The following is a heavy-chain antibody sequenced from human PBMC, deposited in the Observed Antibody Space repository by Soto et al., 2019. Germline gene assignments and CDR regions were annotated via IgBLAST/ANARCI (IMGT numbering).Heavy chain of an antibody. Sequence: PGGSLRLSCAASGFTFDDYAMHWVRQAPGKGLEWVSGISWNSGSIGYADSVKGRFTISSDNPKNSLYLQMNSLRAEDTALYYCATDSGSCSGYSYYDTDVWGQGTKVTVSS. J-gene: IGHJ6*02. D-gene: IGHD2-15*01. V-gene: IGHV3-9*01. CDR3: ATDSGSCSGYSYYDTDV. CDR1: GFTFDDYA. CDR2: ISWNSGSI.